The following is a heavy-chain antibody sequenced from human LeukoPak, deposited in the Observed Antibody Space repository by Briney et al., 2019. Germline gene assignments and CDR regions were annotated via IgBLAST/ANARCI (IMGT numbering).Heavy chain of an antibody. CDR2: INTNTGNP. CDR1: GYTFTNYG. V-gene: IGHV7-4-1*02. Sequence: ASVKVSCKASGYTFTNYGINWVRQAPGQGLEWMGWINTNTGNPTYAQGFTGRFVFSLDTSVSTAYLQISSLKAEDTAVYYCARRYFDWLYYFDYWGQGTLVTVSS. CDR3: ARRYFDWLYYFDY. J-gene: IGHJ4*02. D-gene: IGHD3-9*01.